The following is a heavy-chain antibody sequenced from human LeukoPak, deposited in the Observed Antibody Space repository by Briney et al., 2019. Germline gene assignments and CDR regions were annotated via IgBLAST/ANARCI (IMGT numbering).Heavy chain of an antibody. D-gene: IGHD3-10*01. CDR2: INHSGST. V-gene: IGHV4-34*01. CDR1: GGSFSGYY. J-gene: IGHJ6*02. CDR3: PRNMETKVRGVIPGSYYYYYYGMDV. Sequence: SETLSLTCAVYGGSFSGYYWSWIRQPPGKGLEWIGEINHSGSTNYNPSLKSRVTISVDTSKNQFSLKLSSVTAADTAVYYCPRNMETKVRGVIPGSYYYYYYGMDVWGQGTTVTVSS.